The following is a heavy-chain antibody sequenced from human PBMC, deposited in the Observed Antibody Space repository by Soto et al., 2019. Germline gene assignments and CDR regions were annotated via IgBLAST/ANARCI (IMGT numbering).Heavy chain of an antibody. CDR1: GFTFSNAW. Sequence: PGGSLRLSCAASGFTFSNAWMSWVRQAPGKGLEWVGRIKSKTDGGTTDYAAPVKGRFTISRDDSKNTLYLQMNSLKTEDTAVYYCTTALPAISRYYYYYMDVWGKGTTVTVSS. J-gene: IGHJ6*03. CDR3: TTALPAISRYYYYYMDV. V-gene: IGHV3-15*01. CDR2: IKSKTDGGTT.